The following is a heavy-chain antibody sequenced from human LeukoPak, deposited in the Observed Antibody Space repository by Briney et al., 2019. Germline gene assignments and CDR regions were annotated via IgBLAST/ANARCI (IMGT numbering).Heavy chain of an antibody. J-gene: IGHJ4*02. CDR1: GFTFSSYA. Sequence: GGFLRLSCAASGFTFSSYAMSWVRQAPGKGLEWVSGISGSGGSTYYADSVKGRFTISRDNSKNTLYLQMNSLRAEDTAVYYCAKGLEWLRSFDYWGQGTLVTVSS. CDR2: ISGSGGST. CDR3: AKGLEWLRSFDY. V-gene: IGHV3-23*01. D-gene: IGHD3-3*01.